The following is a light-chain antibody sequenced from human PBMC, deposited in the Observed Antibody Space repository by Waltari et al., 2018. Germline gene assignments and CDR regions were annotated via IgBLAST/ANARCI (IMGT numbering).Light chain of an antibody. Sequence: QSALTQPPSVSGSPGQSVTISCTGTSSDVGSYTRVSWYQQPPGTAPKLMIYEVTYRPSGVPDRFSGSKSGNTASLTISGLQAEDEADYYCSSYTSSNSVVFGGGTKLTVL. CDR2: EVT. CDR1: SSDVGSYTR. V-gene: IGLV2-18*02. J-gene: IGLJ2*01. CDR3: SSYTSSNSVV.